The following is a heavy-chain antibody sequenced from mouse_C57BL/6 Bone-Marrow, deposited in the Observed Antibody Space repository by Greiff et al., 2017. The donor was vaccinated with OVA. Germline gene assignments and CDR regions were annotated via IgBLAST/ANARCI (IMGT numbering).Heavy chain of an antibody. D-gene: IGHD2-3*01. Sequence: QVQLKQSGAELARPGASVKLSCKASGYTFTSYGISWVKQRTGQGLEWIGEIYPRSGNTYYNEKFKGKATLTADKSSSTAYMELRSLTSEDSAVYFCARRGWLLPYYVDYWGQGTTLTVSS. J-gene: IGHJ2*01. CDR1: GYTFTSYG. V-gene: IGHV1-81*01. CDR3: ARRGWLLPYYVDY. CDR2: IYPRSGNT.